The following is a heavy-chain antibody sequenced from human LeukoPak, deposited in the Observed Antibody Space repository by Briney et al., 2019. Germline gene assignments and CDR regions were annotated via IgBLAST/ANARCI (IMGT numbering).Heavy chain of an antibody. CDR1: GFSFSTYA. CDR2: VNGNGGST. CDR3: AKSLYGGCDY. J-gene: IGHJ4*02. Sequence: GGSLRLSCAASGFSFSTYAMSWVRQAPGKVLEWVSGVNGNGGSTSYADSVKGRFTIFRDNSKNTVYLQMNILRVEDTAVYYCAKSLYGGCDYWGQGTVVTVSS. V-gene: IGHV3-23*01. D-gene: IGHD3-16*02.